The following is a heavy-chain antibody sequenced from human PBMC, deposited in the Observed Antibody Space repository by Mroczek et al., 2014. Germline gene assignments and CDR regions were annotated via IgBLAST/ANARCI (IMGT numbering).Heavy chain of an antibody. CDR2: ISWDGGST. J-gene: IGHJ6*02. V-gene: IGHV3-43*01. D-gene: IGHD2-2*01. Sequence: VQLQESGGVVVQPGGSLRLSCAASGFTFDDYTMHWVRQAPGKGLEWVSLISWDGGSTYYADSVKGRFTISRDNSKNSLYLQMNSLRTEDTALYYCAKDARRGRYQLPNYYYYGMDVWGQGTTVTVSS. CDR3: AKDARRGRYQLPNYYYYGMDV. CDR1: GFTFDDYT.